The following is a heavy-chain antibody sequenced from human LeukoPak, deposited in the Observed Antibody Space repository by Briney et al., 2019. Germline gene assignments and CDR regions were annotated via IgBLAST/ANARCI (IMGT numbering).Heavy chain of an antibody. V-gene: IGHV3-30*18. D-gene: IGHD6-13*01. CDR3: AKAIGYSSSWYFDY. J-gene: IGHJ4*02. CDR1: GFTFSGYG. CDR2: ISYDGSNK. Sequence: GGSLRLSCAASGFTFSGYGMHWVRQAPGKGLEWVAVISYDGSNKYYADSVKGRFTISRDNSKNTLYLQMNSLRAEDTAVYYCAKAIGYSSSWYFDYWGQGTLVTVSS.